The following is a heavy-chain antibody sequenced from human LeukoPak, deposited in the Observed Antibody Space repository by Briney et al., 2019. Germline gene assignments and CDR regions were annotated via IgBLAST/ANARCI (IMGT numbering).Heavy chain of an antibody. Sequence: GGSLRLSCAASGFTFSRYAMHWLRQTPGKGLERVAMISDDGSKNYYADSVKGRPTISRDNSKNTLYLQMNSLRGEDTALYYCVKESPYGTPRFYYFDHWGQGTPVTVSS. CDR1: GFTFSRYA. CDR3: VKESPYGTPRFYYFDH. J-gene: IGHJ4*02. V-gene: IGHV3-30-3*01. D-gene: IGHD3-3*01. CDR2: ISDDGSKN.